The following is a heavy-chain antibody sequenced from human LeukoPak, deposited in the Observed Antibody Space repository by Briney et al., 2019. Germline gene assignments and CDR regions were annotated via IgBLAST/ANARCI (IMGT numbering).Heavy chain of an antibody. Sequence: SETLSLTCTVSGGSISSGSYYWSWIRQPAGKGLEWIGRIYTSGSTNYNPSLKSRVTISVDTSKNQSSLKLSSVTAADTAVYYCARVGCSSTSCYGWFYYMDVWGKGTTVTVSS. D-gene: IGHD2-2*01. CDR1: GGSISSGSYY. CDR2: IYTSGST. CDR3: ARVGCSSTSCYGWFYYMDV. J-gene: IGHJ6*03. V-gene: IGHV4-61*02.